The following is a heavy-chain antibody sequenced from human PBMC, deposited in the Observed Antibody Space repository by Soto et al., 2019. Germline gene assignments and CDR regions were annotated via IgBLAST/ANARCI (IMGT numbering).Heavy chain of an antibody. CDR3: AKDPYCGGGRCFGHDY. CDR1: GFTFSTYA. Sequence: GGSLRLSCAVSGFTFSTYAMSWVRQAPGKGLEWVSIISGSGGSTYYADSVKGRFTISRDNSKNTLYLEMNSLRADDTAVYYCAKDPYCGGGRCFGHDYWGLGMLVTVSS. CDR2: ISGSGGST. V-gene: IGHV3-23*01. D-gene: IGHD2-15*01. J-gene: IGHJ4*01.